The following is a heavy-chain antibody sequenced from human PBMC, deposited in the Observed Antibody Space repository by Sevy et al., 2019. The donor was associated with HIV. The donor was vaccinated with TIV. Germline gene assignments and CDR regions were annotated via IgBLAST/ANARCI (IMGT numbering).Heavy chain of an antibody. D-gene: IGHD3-22*01. J-gene: IGHJ4*02. Sequence: GGSLRLSCAASGFTFSNAWMSWVRQAPGKGLEWVGRIKSKTDGGTTDYAAPVKGRFTISRVDSKKTLYLQMNILKTEDTAVYYCTTGPYYFDSSGPEHLNFDYWGQGTLVTVSS. CDR1: GFTFSNAW. CDR3: TTGPYYFDSSGPEHLNFDY. CDR2: IKSKTDGGTT. V-gene: IGHV3-15*01.